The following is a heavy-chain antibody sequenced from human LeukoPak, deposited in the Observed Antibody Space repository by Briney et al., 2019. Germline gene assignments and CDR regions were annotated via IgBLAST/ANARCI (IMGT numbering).Heavy chain of an antibody. CDR1: GFTFSNYA. CDR3: ARGSSSWYYDAFDI. J-gene: IGHJ3*02. D-gene: IGHD6-13*01. V-gene: IGHV3-64*01. Sequence: GGSLRPSCAASGFTFSNYAMHWVRQAPGKGLEYVSGTISNGGSTYYANSVKGRFTIFRDNSKNTLYLQMGSLRAEDMAVYYCARGSSSWYYDAFDIWGQGTMVTVSS. CDR2: TISNGGST.